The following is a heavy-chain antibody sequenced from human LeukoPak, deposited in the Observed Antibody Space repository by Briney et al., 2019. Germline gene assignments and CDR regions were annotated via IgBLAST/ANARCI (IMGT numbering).Heavy chain of an antibody. CDR2: IKQDGSEK. J-gene: IGHJ3*02. Sequence: GGSLRLSCAASGFTFSSYWMSWVRQAPGKGLEWVANIKQDGSEKYYADSVKGRLTISRDNSKNTLYLQMNSLRAEDTAVYYCARDSGPDAFDIWGQGTMVTVSS. D-gene: IGHD3-10*01. V-gene: IGHV3-7*01. CDR1: GFTFSSYW. CDR3: ARDSGPDAFDI.